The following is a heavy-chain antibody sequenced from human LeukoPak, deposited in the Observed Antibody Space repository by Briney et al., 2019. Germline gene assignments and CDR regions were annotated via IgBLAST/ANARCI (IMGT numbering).Heavy chain of an antibody. D-gene: IGHD3-10*01. CDR1: GFTFSSYG. J-gene: IGHJ3*02. CDR2: IRYDGSNK. Sequence: QAGGSLRLSCAASGFTFSSYGMHWVRQAPGKGLEWVALIRYDGSNKYYADSVKGRFTISRDNSKNTLYLQMNSLRAEDTAVYYCARGSLFLYGSGSSDDAFDIWGQGTMVTVSS. V-gene: IGHV3-30*02. CDR3: ARGSLFLYGSGSSDDAFDI.